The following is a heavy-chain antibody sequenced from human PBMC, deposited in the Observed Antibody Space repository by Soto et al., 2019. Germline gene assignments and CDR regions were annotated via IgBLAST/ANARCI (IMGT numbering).Heavy chain of an antibody. J-gene: IGHJ5*02. V-gene: IGHV4-59*02. CDR3: ARDMHAGCTRYCGP. Sequence: PSETLSLTCFVSGGSVTSHHWSWIRQFPGQGLESIAYTSYTGNTNYYSNLLWRVTISLDTSKNHLYHIYPSITAPDTAVYCLARDMHAGCTRYCGPLGQVTLIIVSS. D-gene: IGHD1-26*01. CDR1: GGSVTSHH. CDR2: TSYTGNT.